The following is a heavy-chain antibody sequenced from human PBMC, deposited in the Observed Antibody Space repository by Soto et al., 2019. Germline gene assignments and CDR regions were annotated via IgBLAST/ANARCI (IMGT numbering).Heavy chain of an antibody. CDR1: GYAFSGYA. CDR3: ARSAISPPGGLIGPFDY. D-gene: IGHD3-16*02. CDR2: INAGNGNT. V-gene: IGHV1-3*05. Sequence: QVQLVQSGAEEKKPGASVKVSCKASGYAFSGYAIHWLRQAPGQRLEWMGWINAGNGNTRYSQKFQGRVTINRETTASTAYRTLSSRISEDTAVYYWARSAISPPGGLIGPFDYRGQGNLVSVYS. J-gene: IGHJ4*02.